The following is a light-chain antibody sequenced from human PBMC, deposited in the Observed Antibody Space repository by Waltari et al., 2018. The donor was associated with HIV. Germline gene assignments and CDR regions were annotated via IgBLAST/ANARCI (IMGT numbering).Light chain of an antibody. V-gene: IGLV4-69*01. CDR2: LKSDGSD. Sequence: QLVLTQSPSASASLAASVRITRTLSSAHSKYVIAWHQLRHEKGPRFLMRLKSDGSDIRGDGIPDRFSVSSSGAERYLTISSRQSEDEADYYCQTWDTGIQVFGGGTKLTVL. CDR3: QTWDTGIQV. CDR1: SAHSKYV. J-gene: IGLJ3*02.